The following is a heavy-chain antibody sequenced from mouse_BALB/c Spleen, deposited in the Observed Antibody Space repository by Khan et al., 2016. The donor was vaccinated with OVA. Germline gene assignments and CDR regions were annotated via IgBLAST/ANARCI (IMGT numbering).Heavy chain of an antibody. V-gene: IGHV3-2*02. D-gene: IGHD1-1*01. CDR3: ARVYGGDFDY. J-gene: IGHJ2*01. Sequence: EVQLVETGPGLVKPSQSLSLICTVTGYSITSDYAWNWIRQFPGNKLEWMGFISYSGNTNYNPSLKSRISITRDTSKNQFFLHLNSVTTEDTATYYWARVYGGDFDYWGQGTTLTVSS. CDR1: GYSITSDYA. CDR2: ISYSGNT.